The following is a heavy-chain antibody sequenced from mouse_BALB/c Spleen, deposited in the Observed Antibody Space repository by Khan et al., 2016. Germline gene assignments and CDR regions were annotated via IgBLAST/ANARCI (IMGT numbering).Heavy chain of an antibody. J-gene: IGHJ1*01. Sequence: QVQLKQSGPGLVQPSQSLSITCTVSGFSLTNYGIHWLRQSPGKGLEWLGVIWSGGSTDYNAAFISRLSISKDNSKSQIFFKMNSLQANDTAIYYCARKEDLLWGFDGWGAGTTVTVSS. CDR1: GFSLTNYG. V-gene: IGHV2-2*02. CDR3: ARKEDLLWGFDG. D-gene: IGHD1-1*02. CDR2: IWSGGST.